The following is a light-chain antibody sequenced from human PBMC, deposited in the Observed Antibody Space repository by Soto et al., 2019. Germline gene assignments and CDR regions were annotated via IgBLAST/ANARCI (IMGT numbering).Light chain of an antibody. CDR3: QQYGSSRT. CDR1: NSVSNNY. J-gene: IGKJ4*02. V-gene: IGKV3-20*01. CDR2: GAS. Sequence: EIGLTQSPGTLSLPPGERATLSCSASNSVSNNYLAWYQQKPGQAPRLLIYGASNRATGIPDRFSGSGSGTDFTLTISRLEAEDFEVCYWQQYGSSRTFGEGTKVDI.